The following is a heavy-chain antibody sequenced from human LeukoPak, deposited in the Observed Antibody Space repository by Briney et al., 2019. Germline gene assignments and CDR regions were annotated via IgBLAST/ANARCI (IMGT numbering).Heavy chain of an antibody. CDR2: MNPNSGNT. V-gene: IGHV1-8*01. Sequence: ASVKVSCKGSGYTFTSYDINWVRQATGQGLEWMGWMNPNSGNTGYAQKFQGRVTMTRNTSISTAYMELSSLRSEDTAVYYCARGAVVGATREFNWFDPWGQGTLVTVSS. CDR1: GYTFTSYD. D-gene: IGHD1-26*01. CDR3: ARGAVVGATREFNWFDP. J-gene: IGHJ5*02.